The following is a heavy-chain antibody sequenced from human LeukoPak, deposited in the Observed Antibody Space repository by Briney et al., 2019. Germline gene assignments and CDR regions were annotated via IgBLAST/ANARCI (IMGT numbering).Heavy chain of an antibody. J-gene: IGHJ4*02. Sequence: ASVKVSCKASGYTFTGYYIHWVRQAPGQGLEWMGWINPNRGGTNYAQKFQGRVTMTRDTSNNTAYMELSRLRSDDTAVYYCARIYRSSWFDYWGPGTLVTVSS. V-gene: IGHV1-2*02. CDR2: INPNRGGT. CDR3: ARIYRSSWFDY. CDR1: GYTFTGYY. D-gene: IGHD6-13*01.